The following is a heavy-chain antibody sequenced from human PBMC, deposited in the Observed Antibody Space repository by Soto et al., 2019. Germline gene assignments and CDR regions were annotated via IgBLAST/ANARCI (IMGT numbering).Heavy chain of an antibody. J-gene: IGHJ4*02. V-gene: IGHV4-34*01. D-gene: IGHD6-13*01. CDR2: INHSGST. Sequence: PSETLSLTCAVYGGSFSGYYWSWIRQPPGKGLGWIGEINHSGSTNYNPSLKSRVTISVDTSKDQFSLKLSSVTAADTAVYYCARGVGIAAAGTFDYWGQGTLVTVSS. CDR3: ARGVGIAAAGTFDY. CDR1: GGSFSGYY.